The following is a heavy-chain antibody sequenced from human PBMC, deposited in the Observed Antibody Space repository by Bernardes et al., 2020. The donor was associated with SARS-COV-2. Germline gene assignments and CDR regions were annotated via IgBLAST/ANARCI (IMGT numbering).Heavy chain of an antibody. Sequence: GGSLRLSCAASGFTFSSYAMSWVRQAPGKGLEWVSAISGSGGSTYYADSVKGRFTISRDNSKNTLYLQMNSLRAEDTAVYYCAKGLEYYYDSSGYLGLVVTAFDIWGQGTMVTVSS. CDR3: AKGLEYYYDSSGYLGLVVTAFDI. D-gene: IGHD3-22*01. J-gene: IGHJ3*02. V-gene: IGHV3-23*01. CDR2: ISGSGGST. CDR1: GFTFSSYA.